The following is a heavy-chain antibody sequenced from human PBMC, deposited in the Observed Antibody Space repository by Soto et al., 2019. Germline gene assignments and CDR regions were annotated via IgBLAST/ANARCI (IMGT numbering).Heavy chain of an antibody. CDR2: INPDGSTT. Sequence: PGGSLRLSCAASGFTFSSYWMHWVRQAPGEGLMWVSRINPDGSTTSYADSVKGQFTISRDNAKNSLYLQMNSLRAEDTAVYYCSRDQRGYNYSYDSDYWGQGTLVTVSS. CDR3: SRDQRGYNYSYDSDY. J-gene: IGHJ4*02. CDR1: GFTFSSYW. V-gene: IGHV3-74*01. D-gene: IGHD5-18*01.